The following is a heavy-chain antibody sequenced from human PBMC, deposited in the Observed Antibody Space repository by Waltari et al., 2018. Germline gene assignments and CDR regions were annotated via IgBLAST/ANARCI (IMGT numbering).Heavy chain of an antibody. CDR3: ALIAVAGHPLDY. CDR2: ISYDGSNK. Sequence: QVQLVESGGGVVQPGRSLRLSCAASGFTFSSYGMHWVRRAPGKGLEWVAVISYDGSNKYYADSVKGRFTISRDNSKNTLYLQMNSLRAEDTAVYYCALIAVAGHPLDYWGQGTLVTVSS. D-gene: IGHD6-19*01. V-gene: IGHV3-30*03. CDR1: GFTFSSYG. J-gene: IGHJ4*02.